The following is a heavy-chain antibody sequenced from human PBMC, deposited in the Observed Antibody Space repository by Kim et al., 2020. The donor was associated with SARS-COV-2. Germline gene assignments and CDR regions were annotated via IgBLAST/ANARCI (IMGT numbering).Heavy chain of an antibody. CDR3: AREHPGYFDY. Sequence: SETLSLTCTVSGGSISSYYWSWIRQPPGKGLEWIGYIYYSGSTNYNPSLKSRVTISVDTSKNQFSLKLSSVTAADTAVYYWAREHPGYFDYWGQGTLVTVSS. J-gene: IGHJ4*02. CDR1: GGSISSYY. V-gene: IGHV4-59*13. CDR2: IYYSGST.